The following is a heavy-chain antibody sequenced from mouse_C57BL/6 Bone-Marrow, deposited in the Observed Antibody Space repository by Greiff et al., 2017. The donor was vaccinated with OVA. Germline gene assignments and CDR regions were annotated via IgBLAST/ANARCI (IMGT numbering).Heavy chain of an antibody. CDR1: GYSITSGYY. J-gene: IGHJ1*03. V-gene: IGHV3-6*01. CDR3: ARELRYFEV. Sequence: ESGPGLVKPSQSLSLTCSVTGYSITSGYYWNWIRQFPGNKLEWMGYISYDGSNNYNPSLKNRISITRDTSKNQFFLKLNSVTTEDTATYYCARELRYFEVWGTGTTVTVAS. CDR2: ISYDGSN. D-gene: IGHD1-1*01.